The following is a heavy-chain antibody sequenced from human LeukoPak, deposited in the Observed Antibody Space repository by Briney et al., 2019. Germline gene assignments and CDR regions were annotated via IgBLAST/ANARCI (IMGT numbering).Heavy chain of an antibody. CDR2: INTDGTKT. J-gene: IGHJ6*03. CDR1: GFTFSNKA. Sequence: GGSLRLSCEASGFTFSNKAMHWVRQAPGKGLVWVSRINTDGTKTLYADSVKGRFTISRDNAKNTLYLQMDSLRAEDTAVYYCSRGPVADYYYYYMDVWGKGTTVTVSS. D-gene: IGHD1-14*01. CDR3: SRGPVADYYYYYMDV. V-gene: IGHV3-74*01.